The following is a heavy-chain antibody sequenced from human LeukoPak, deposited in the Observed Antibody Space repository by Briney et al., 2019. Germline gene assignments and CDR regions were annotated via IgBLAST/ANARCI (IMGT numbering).Heavy chain of an antibody. V-gene: IGHV3-11*01. CDR2: ISSSGSTI. CDR1: GFTFSDYY. J-gene: IGHJ3*02. D-gene: IGHD5-18*01. CDR3: ARVRGYSRYDAFDI. Sequence: GGSLRLSCAASGFTFSDYYMSWIRQAPGKGLEWVSYISSSGSTIYYTDSVKGRFTISRDNAKNSLYLQMNSLRAEDTAVYYCARVRGYSRYDAFDIWGQGTMVTVSS.